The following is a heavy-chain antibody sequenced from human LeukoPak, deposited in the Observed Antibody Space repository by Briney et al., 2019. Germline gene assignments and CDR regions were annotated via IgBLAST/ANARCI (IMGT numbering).Heavy chain of an antibody. Sequence: SETLSLTCTVSGYSISRAYYWGWIRQPPGKGLEWIGSIFHGGNTHYNSSLKSRVTFSADTFKNQFSLKLTSVTAADTAVYYCARQDSAYWGQGILVTVSS. D-gene: IGHD1-26*01. CDR1: GYSISRAYY. CDR2: IFHGGNT. J-gene: IGHJ4*02. CDR3: ARQDSAY. V-gene: IGHV4-38-2*02.